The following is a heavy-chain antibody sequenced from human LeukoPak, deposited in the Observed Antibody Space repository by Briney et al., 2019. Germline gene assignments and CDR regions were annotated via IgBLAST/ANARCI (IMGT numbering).Heavy chain of an antibody. CDR1: GFTFSSYA. D-gene: IGHD1-1*01. J-gene: IGHJ4*02. V-gene: IGHV3-23*01. CDR2: ISGSGGST. Sequence: GGSLRLSCAASGFTFSSYAMSWVRQAPGKGLEWVSAISGSGGSTYYADSVKGRFTISRDNAKNSLYLQMNSLRAEDTALYYCAKGQNPYQLNYFDYWGQGTLVTVSS. CDR3: AKGQNPYQLNYFDY.